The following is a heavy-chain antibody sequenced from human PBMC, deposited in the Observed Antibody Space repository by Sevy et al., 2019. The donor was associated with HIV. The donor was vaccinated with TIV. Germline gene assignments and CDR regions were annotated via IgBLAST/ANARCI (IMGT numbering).Heavy chain of an antibody. V-gene: IGHV3-30-3*01. J-gene: IGHJ3*02. CDR3: VRERARSITFDI. CDR2: VSFDGGSK. CDR1: GFTFNNFP. Sequence: GGSLRLSCEASGFTFNNFPIHWVRQAPGKGLEWVAVVSFDGGSKYYADSVRGRFTVSRDNSKKTVYLQLNSLRAEDTAVYYCVRERARSITFDIWGQGTLVTVSS. D-gene: IGHD3-16*01.